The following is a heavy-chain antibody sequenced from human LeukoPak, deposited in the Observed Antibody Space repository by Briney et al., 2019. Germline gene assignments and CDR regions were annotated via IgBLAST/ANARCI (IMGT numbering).Heavy chain of an antibody. CDR2: IIPIFGTA. D-gene: IGHD3-10*01. J-gene: IGHJ3*02. CDR3: ARRGPGAFDI. V-gene: IGHV1-69*13. CDR1: GGTFSSYA. Sequence: WASVKVSCKASGGTFSSYAISWVRQAPGQGLEWMGGIIPIFGTANYAQKFQGRVTITADESTSTAYMELSSLRSEDTAVYYCARRGPGAFDIWGQGTMVTVSS.